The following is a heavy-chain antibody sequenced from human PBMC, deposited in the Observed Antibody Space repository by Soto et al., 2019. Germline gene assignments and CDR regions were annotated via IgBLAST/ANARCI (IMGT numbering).Heavy chain of an antibody. J-gene: IGHJ6*02. Sequence: GGSLRLSCGAYGFTFSSYAMSWVRQAPGKGLEWVSAISGSGGSTYYADSVKGRFTISRDNSKNTLYLQMNSLRAEDTAVYYCAKISMVRGLYYYYGMDVWGQGTTVTVSS. CDR3: AKISMVRGLYYYYGMDV. D-gene: IGHD3-10*01. CDR1: GFTFSSYA. CDR2: ISGSGGST. V-gene: IGHV3-23*01.